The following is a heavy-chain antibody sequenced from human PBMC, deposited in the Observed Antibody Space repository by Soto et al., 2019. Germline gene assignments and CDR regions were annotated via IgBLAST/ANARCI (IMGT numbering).Heavy chain of an antibody. V-gene: IGHV3-15*07. Sequence: GGSLRLSCATSGFTFSNAWMNWVRQAPGKGLEWVGRIKSKTDGGTTDYAAPVKGRFTISRDDSKNTLYLQMNSLKTEDTAVYYCTTDPPSGSPDAFDIWGQGTMVTVSS. D-gene: IGHD1-26*01. CDR2: IKSKTDGGTT. J-gene: IGHJ3*02. CDR1: GFTFSNAW. CDR3: TTDPPSGSPDAFDI.